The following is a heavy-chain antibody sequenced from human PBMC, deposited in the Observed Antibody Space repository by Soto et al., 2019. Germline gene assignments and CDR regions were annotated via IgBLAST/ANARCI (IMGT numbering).Heavy chain of an antibody. CDR2: IVPGSGGA. J-gene: IGHJ4*02. V-gene: IGHV1-46*01. CDR3: VREYSSGVFEY. CDR1: GYSFTDFH. D-gene: IGHD5-12*01. Sequence: AAVKVSCKASGYSFTDFHIHWVRQAPGQGLEWMGYIVPGSGGAGYTEKFLGRITVTRDTSSTTVYMEMNSLRFEDTAVYYCVREYSSGVFEYWGQGTQVTVSS.